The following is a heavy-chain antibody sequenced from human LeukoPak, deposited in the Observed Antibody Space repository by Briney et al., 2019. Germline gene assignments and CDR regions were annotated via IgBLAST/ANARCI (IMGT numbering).Heavy chain of an antibody. D-gene: IGHD5-12*01. Sequence: SVKVSCKASGGTFSSYAISWVRQAPGQGLEWMGRIIPILGIANYAQKFQGRVTITADKSTSTAYMELSSLRSEDTAVYYCARERGLTYYYYGMDVWGQGTTVTVSS. CDR3: ARERGLTYYYYGMDV. J-gene: IGHJ6*02. CDR2: IIPILGIA. CDR1: GGTFSSYA. V-gene: IGHV1-69*04.